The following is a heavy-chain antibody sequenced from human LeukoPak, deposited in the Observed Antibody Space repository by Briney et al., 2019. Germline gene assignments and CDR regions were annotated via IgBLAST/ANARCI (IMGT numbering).Heavy chain of an antibody. Sequence: GGSLRLSCAASGFTFSTYSMNWVRQAPGKGLEWVSSISSSSNYIYYADSVKGRFTISRDNAKNSLYLQMNSLRAEDTAVYYCARDSIGGWYPLHFDYWGQGTLVTVSS. J-gene: IGHJ4*02. CDR3: ARDSIGGWYPLHFDY. D-gene: IGHD6-19*01. V-gene: IGHV3-21*01. CDR2: ISSSSNYI. CDR1: GFTFSTYS.